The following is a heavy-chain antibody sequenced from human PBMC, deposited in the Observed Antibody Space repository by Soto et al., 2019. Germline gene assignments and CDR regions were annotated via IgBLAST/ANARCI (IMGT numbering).Heavy chain of an antibody. D-gene: IGHD6-6*01. CDR1: GYTLTELA. Sequence: ASVKVSCKVSGYTLTELAMHWVLQAPGKGLEWMGGFDPEDGETIYAQKFQGRVTMTEDTSTDTAYMELSSLRSEDTAVYYCATDQQLVQEVYYYGMDVWGQGTTVTVSS. J-gene: IGHJ6*02. CDR2: FDPEDGET. CDR3: ATDQQLVQEVYYYGMDV. V-gene: IGHV1-24*01.